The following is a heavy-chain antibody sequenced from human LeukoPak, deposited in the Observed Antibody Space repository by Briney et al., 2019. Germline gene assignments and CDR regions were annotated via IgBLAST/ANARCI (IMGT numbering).Heavy chain of an antibody. CDR1: GFTFSSCA. Sequence: GGSLRLSCAASGFTFSSCAMSWVRQAPGKGLEWVSAISGSGGSTYYADSVKGRFTISRDNSKNTLYLQMNSLRAEDTAVYYCAKSGGSPITMVRGVALIFDYWGQGTLVTVSS. J-gene: IGHJ4*02. V-gene: IGHV3-23*01. CDR2: ISGSGGST. CDR3: AKSGGSPITMVRGVALIFDY. D-gene: IGHD3-10*01.